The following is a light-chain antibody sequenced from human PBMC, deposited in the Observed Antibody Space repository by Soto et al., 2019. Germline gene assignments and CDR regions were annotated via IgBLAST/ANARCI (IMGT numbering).Light chain of an antibody. CDR1: SSDVGDYKY. V-gene: IGLV2-14*01. Sequence: QSALTQPASVSGSPGQSITISCTGTSSDVGDYKYVSWYQQHPGKAPKLMIYEVSNRPSGISNRFSGSKSGNTASLTISGLQAEDEADYYCHSYTSSSTYVFGTGTKLTVL. CDR3: HSYTSSSTYV. J-gene: IGLJ1*01. CDR2: EVS.